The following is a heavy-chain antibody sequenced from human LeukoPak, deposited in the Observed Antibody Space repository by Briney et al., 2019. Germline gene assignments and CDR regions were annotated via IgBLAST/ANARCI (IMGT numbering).Heavy chain of an antibody. V-gene: IGHV4-34*01. CDR1: GGSFSGYY. CDR3: ARKRGYSGYDFDY. D-gene: IGHD5-12*01. CDR2: IKHSGST. J-gene: IGHJ4*02. Sequence: PSETLSLTCAVYGGSFSGYYWSWIRQPPGKGLEWIGEIKHSGSTNYNPSLKSRVTILVDTSKNQFSLKLSSVTAADTAVYYCARKRGYSGYDFDYWGQGTLVTVSS.